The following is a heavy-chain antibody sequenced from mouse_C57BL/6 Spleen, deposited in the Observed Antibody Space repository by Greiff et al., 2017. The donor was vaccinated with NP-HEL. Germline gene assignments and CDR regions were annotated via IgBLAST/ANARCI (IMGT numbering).Heavy chain of an antibody. CDR1: GFSLTSYG. V-gene: IGHV2-2*01. CDR3: ARSALYYFDY. D-gene: IGHD6-1*01. CDR2: IWSGGST. Sequence: QVQLQQSGPGLVQPSQSLSITCTASGFSLTSYGVHWVRQSPGKGLEWLGVIWSGGSTDYNAAFISRLSISKDNSKSQVFFKMNSRQADDTAIYYCARSALYYFDYWGQGTTLTVSS. J-gene: IGHJ2*01.